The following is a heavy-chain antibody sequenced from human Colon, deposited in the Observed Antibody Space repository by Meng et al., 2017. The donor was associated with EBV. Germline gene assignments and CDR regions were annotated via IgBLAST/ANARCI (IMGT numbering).Heavy chain of an antibody. CDR2: VYHTGST. Sequence: QVQLEEAGPGLVTPSGTLSLTCAVSGGPISSSHWWTWVRQPPGKGLEWIGEVYHTGSTKYNPSLKSRLTISVDKSKNQFSLNLTSVTAADTAVYYCARVWQSLTAFFDSWGQGTLVTVSS. D-gene: IGHD2-21*01. CDR1: GGPISSSHW. CDR3: ARVWQSLTAFFDS. J-gene: IGHJ4*02. V-gene: IGHV4-4*02.